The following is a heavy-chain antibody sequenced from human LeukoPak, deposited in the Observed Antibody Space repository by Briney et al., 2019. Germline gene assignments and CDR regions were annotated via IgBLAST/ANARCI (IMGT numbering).Heavy chain of an antibody. CDR1: GGPISVDY. V-gene: IGHV4-59*01. Sequence: KTSETLSLTCIVSGGPISVDYWNWIRQAPGKGLEWIGYIYYTGRTKYHASLASQLTISIQTSKNQFSLRLTSVTAADTAVYYCAKMPIHGVSVLWGQGSLVTVSS. D-gene: IGHD2-8*01. CDR2: IYYTGRT. CDR3: AKMPIHGVSVL. J-gene: IGHJ4*02.